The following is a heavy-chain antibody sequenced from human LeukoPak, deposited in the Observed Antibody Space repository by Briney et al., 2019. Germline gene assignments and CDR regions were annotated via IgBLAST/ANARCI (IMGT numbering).Heavy chain of an antibody. CDR2: IYYSGST. J-gene: IGHJ4*02. D-gene: IGHD5-12*01. CDR1: GGSISSYY. CDR3: ARSASGYSGYVPY. Sequence: PSETLSLTCTVSGGSISSYYWSWIRQPPGKGLEWIGYIYYSGSTNYNPSLKSRVTISVDTSKNQFSLKLSSVTAADTAVYYCARSASGYSGYVPYWGQGTLVTVSS. V-gene: IGHV4-59*12.